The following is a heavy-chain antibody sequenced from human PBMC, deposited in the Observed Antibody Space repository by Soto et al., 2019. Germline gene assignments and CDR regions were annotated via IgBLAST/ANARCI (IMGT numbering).Heavy chain of an antibody. CDR3: AQRVDFSSAYNY. V-gene: IGHV2-5*01. J-gene: IGHJ4*02. CDR2: IYWNDDK. Sequence: GLDLEWLALIYWNDDKRYRPSLKSSLTISKDTSKNQVVLTMINVDPVDTATYYCAQRVDFSSAYNYWGQGTLVIVSS. D-gene: IGHD3-3*01.